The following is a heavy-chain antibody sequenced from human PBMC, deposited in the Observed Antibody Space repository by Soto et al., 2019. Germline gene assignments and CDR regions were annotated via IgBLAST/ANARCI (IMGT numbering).Heavy chain of an antibody. J-gene: IGHJ3*01. CDR2: IYYSGST. V-gene: IGHV4-59*01. Sequence: SETLSLTCTVSGGSISSYYWSWIRQPPGKGLEWIGYIYYSGSTNYNPSLKSRVTISVDTSKNQFSLKLSSVTAADTAVYYCASYSLGVAATSQVNFQNWGQGTMVTVSS. CDR1: GGSISSYY. D-gene: IGHD2-15*01. CDR3: ASYSLGVAATSQVNFQN.